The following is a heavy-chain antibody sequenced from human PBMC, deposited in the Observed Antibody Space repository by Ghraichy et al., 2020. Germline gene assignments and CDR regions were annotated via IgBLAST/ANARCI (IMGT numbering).Heavy chain of an antibody. CDR1: GFTFSSYS. D-gene: IGHD6-19*01. CDR2: ISSSSSYI. Sequence: GGSLRLSCAASGFTFSSYSMNWVRQAPGKGLEWVSSISSSSSYIYYADSVKGRFTISRDNAKNSLYLQMNSLRAEDTAVYYCARGEGLAVAAVIWGQGTLVTVSS. J-gene: IGHJ4*02. V-gene: IGHV3-21*01. CDR3: ARGEGLAVAAVI.